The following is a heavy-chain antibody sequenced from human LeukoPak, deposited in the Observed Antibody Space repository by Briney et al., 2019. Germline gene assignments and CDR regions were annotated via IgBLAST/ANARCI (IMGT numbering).Heavy chain of an antibody. CDR3: TKQSITD. Sequence: GGSLRLSCAASGFTFSGSAMHWVCQASGKRLEWVGRIRSKANSYATAYAASVKGRFTISRDDSKNTAYLQMNSLKTEDTAVYYCTKQSITDWGQGTLITVSS. V-gene: IGHV3-73*01. CDR1: GFTFSGSA. J-gene: IGHJ4*02. D-gene: IGHD3-3*02. CDR2: IRSKANSYAT.